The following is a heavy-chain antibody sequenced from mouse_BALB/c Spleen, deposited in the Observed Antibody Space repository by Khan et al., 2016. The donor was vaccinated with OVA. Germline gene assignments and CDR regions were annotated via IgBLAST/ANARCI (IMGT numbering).Heavy chain of an antibody. CDR3: AKALWRGAMDY. CDR1: GYSITSGYS. CDR2: IHYSGST. Sequence: EVQLQESGPDLVKPSQSLSLTCTVTGYSITSGYSWHWIRQFPGNQLEWMGYIHYSGSTNYNPSLKSRISITRDTSKNQFFLQLNSVTTEDTATYCCAKALWRGAMDYWGQGTSVTVSS. V-gene: IGHV3-1*02. D-gene: IGHD1-1*02. J-gene: IGHJ4*01.